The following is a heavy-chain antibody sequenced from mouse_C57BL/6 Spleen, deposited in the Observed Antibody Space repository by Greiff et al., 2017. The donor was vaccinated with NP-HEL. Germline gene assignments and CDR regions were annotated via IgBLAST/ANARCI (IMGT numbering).Heavy chain of an antibody. D-gene: IGHD2-4*01. V-gene: IGHV1-69*01. CDR3: AREVYDYDDADY. CDR2: IDPSDSYT. Sequence: QVQLQQPGAELVMPGASVKLSCKASGYTFTSYWMHWVKQRPGQGLEWIGEIDPSDSYTNYNQKFKGKSTLTVDKSSSTAYMQLSSLTSEDSAVYYCAREVYDYDDADYWGQGTTLTVSS. J-gene: IGHJ2*01. CDR1: GYTFTSYW.